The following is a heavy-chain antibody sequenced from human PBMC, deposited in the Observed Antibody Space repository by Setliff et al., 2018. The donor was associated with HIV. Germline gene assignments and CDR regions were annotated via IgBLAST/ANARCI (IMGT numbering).Heavy chain of an antibody. CDR1: GGTFSSYA. D-gene: IGHD3-22*01. CDR2: IIPIFGTA. Sequence: SVKVSCKASGGTFSSYAISWVRQAPRQGLEWMGGIIPIFGTANYAQKFQGRVTITADESTSTAYMELSSLRPEDTAVYYCARVEDYYDSSSYYPPDAFDIWGQGTMVTVSS. J-gene: IGHJ3*02. V-gene: IGHV1-69*13. CDR3: ARVEDYYDSSSYYPPDAFDI.